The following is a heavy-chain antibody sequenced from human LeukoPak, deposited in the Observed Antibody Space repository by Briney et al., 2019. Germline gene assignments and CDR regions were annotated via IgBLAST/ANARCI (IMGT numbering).Heavy chain of an antibody. CDR1: GYTFTGYY. CDR2: INPNTGGT. V-gene: IGHV1-2*02. J-gene: IGHJ4*02. CDR3: ARAPMIVVVFPPRPGF. Sequence: ASVKVSCKTSGYTFTGYYMHWVRQAPGQGLEWMGWINPNTGGTNYAQNFQGRVTMTSDTSISTAYMELSSLRSDDTAMYYCARAPMIVVVFPPRPGFWGQGTLVTVSS. D-gene: IGHD3-22*01.